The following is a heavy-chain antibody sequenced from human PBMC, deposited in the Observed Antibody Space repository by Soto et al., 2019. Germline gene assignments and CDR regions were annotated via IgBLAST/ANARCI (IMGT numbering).Heavy chain of an antibody. CDR2: ISAYNGNT. D-gene: IGHD3-16*02. CDR3: ARGGGDYVWGSYRVVDY. V-gene: IGHV1-18*04. Sequence: VKVSCKASGYTFTSYGISWVRQAPGQGLEWMGWISAYNGNTNYAQKLQGRVTMTTDTSTSTAYMGLRSLRSDDTAVYYCARGGGDYVWGSYRVVDYWGQGTLVTVSS. J-gene: IGHJ4*02. CDR1: GYTFTSYG.